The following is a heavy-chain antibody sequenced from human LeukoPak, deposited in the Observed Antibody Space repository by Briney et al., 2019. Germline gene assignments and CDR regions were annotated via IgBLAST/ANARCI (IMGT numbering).Heavy chain of an antibody. Sequence: PSETLSLTCTVSGGSISSYYWSWIRQPPGKGLEWIGYIYYSGSTNYNPSLKSRVTISVDTSKNQFSLKLSSVTAADTAVYYCARYSGSYGSYWYFDLWGRGTLVTVSS. CDR1: GGSISSYY. CDR2: IYYSGST. D-gene: IGHD1-26*01. CDR3: ARYSGSYGSYWYFDL. J-gene: IGHJ2*01. V-gene: IGHV4-59*08.